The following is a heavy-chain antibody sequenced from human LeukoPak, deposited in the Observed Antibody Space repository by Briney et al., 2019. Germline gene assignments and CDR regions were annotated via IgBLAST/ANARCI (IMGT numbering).Heavy chain of an antibody. D-gene: IGHD3-22*01. Sequence: GESLQISCKASGYTFTSYGISWVRQAPGQGLEWMGWISAYNGNTNYAQKLQGRVTMTTDTSTSTAYMELRSLRSDDTAVYYCARDIGHYYDSSGYYLGFDYWGQGTLVTVSS. V-gene: IGHV1-18*01. CDR2: ISAYNGNT. CDR1: GYTFTSYG. J-gene: IGHJ4*02. CDR3: ARDIGHYYDSSGYYLGFDY.